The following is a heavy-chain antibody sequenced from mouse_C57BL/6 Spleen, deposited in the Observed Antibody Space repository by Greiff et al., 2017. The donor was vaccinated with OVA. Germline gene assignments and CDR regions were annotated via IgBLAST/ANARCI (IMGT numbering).Heavy chain of an antibody. V-gene: IGHV1-82*01. CDR2: IYPGDGDT. CDR1: GYAFSSSW. Sequence: VQLQQSGPELVKPGASVKISCKASGYAFSSSWMNWVKQRPGKGLEWIGRIYPGDGDTNYNGKFKGKATPTADKSSSTAYMQLSSLTSEDSAVYFCARRQLRLGYAMDYWGQGTSVTVSS. D-gene: IGHD3-2*02. J-gene: IGHJ4*01. CDR3: ARRQLRLGYAMDY.